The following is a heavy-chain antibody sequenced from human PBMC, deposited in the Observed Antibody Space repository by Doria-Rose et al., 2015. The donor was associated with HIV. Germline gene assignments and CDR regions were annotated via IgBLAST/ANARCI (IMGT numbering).Heavy chain of an antibody. J-gene: IGHJ4*02. Sequence: QESGPVLVKPTETLTLTCTVFGVSLSSPGMGVSWIRQPPGKALEWLANIFSDDERSYKTSLKSRLTISRGTSTSQVVLTMTDMDPVDTATYYCARIKSSRWYHKYYFDFWGQGTLVIVSA. CDR1: GVSLSSPGMG. V-gene: IGHV2-26*01. D-gene: IGHD6-13*01. CDR2: IFSDDER. CDR3: ARIKSSRWYHKYYFDF.